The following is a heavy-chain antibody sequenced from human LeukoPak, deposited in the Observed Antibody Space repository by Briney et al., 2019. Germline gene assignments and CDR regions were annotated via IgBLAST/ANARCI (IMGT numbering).Heavy chain of an antibody. J-gene: IGHJ6*02. CDR2: IIPIFGIA. CDR1: GGTFSSYA. V-gene: IGHV1-69*04. D-gene: IGHD3-3*01. CDR3: ARVSTQAPKDITIFGVVTYTHLDYGMDV. Sequence: SVKVSCKASGGTFSSYAISWVRQAPGQGLEWMGRIIPIFGIANCAQKFQGRVTITADKSTSTAYMELSSLRSEDTAVYYCARVSTQAPKDITIFGVVTYTHLDYGMDVWGQGTTVTVSS.